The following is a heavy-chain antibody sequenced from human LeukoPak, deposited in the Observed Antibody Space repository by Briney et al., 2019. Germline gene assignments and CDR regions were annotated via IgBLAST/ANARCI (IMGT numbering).Heavy chain of an antibody. CDR2: ISGSGGST. D-gene: IGHD3-22*01. CDR3: AKTEYYYDSSGEDY. CDR1: GFTFSSYG. Sequence: GGSLRLSCAASGFTFSSYGMSWVCQAPGKGLEWVSAISGSGGSTYYADSVKGRFTISRDNSKNTLYLQMNSLRAEDTAVYYCAKTEYYYDSSGEDYWGQGTLVTVSS. V-gene: IGHV3-23*01. J-gene: IGHJ4*02.